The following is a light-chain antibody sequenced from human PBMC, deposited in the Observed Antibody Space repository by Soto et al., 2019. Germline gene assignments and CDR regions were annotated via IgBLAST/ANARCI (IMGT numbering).Light chain of an antibody. CDR2: DAS. CDR1: QSVSSY. V-gene: IGKV3-11*01. Sequence: EIVGTQSPATLSLSPGERATLSCRASQSVSSYLAWYQQKPGQAPRLLIYDASNRATGIPARFSGSGSGTDFTLTISTLEPEDFAVYYCQQFSRYPLTFGGGTKVDIK. J-gene: IGKJ4*01. CDR3: QQFSRYPLT.